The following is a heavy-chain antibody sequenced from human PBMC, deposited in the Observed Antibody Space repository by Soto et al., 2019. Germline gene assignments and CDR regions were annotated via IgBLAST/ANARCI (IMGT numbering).Heavy chain of an antibody. V-gene: IGHV4-4*07. CDR3: VRASMPNAPFDS. CDR1: GGSIRGYY. Sequence: SETLSLTCTVSGGSIRGYYWSWIRQSAGMGLEWIGRMHTSGSTNYNPSLKSRVTFSVDMSKNQISLKLTSVTAADTVLSYGVRASMPNAPFDSWGQGTLVTVS. D-gene: IGHD2-2*01. J-gene: IGHJ4*02. CDR2: MHTSGST.